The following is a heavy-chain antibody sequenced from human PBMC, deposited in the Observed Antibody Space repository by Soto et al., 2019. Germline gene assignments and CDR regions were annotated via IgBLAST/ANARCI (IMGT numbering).Heavy chain of an antibody. V-gene: IGHV1-69*02. J-gene: IGHJ4*02. CDR1: AGTSTSYT. Sequence: AVQVSCKASAGTSTSYTISRVRQAPGQGLEWMGRIIPILGIANYAQKFQGRVTITADKSTSTAYMELSSLRSEDTAVYYCASWDSGYDNFDYWGQGTLVTVSS. CDR2: IIPILGIA. CDR3: ASWDSGYDNFDY. D-gene: IGHD5-12*01.